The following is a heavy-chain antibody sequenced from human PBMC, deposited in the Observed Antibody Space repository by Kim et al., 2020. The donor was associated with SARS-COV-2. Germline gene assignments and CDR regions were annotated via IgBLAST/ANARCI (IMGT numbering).Heavy chain of an antibody. CDR2: T. CDR3: ASIGQLAELDY. Sequence: TNNSPSFQRRVTISADKSISTAYLQWSSLKATDAAMYYCASIGQLAELDYWGQGTLVTVSS. D-gene: IGHD6-6*01. J-gene: IGHJ4*02. V-gene: IGHV5-10-1*01.